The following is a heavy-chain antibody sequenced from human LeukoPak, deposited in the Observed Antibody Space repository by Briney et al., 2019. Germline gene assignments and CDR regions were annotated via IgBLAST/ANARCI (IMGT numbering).Heavy chain of an antibody. V-gene: IGHV3-23*01. Sequence: GGSLRLSCAASGFTFSSYAMSWVRQAPGKGLEWVSANSGSGGSTYYADSVKGRFTISRDNSKNTLYLQMNSLRAEDTAVYYCAKDFVLRSVNFRGGGDAFDIWGQGTMVTVSS. D-gene: IGHD2/OR15-2a*01. CDR2: NSGSGGST. J-gene: IGHJ3*02. CDR3: AKDFVLRSVNFRGGGDAFDI. CDR1: GFTFSSYA.